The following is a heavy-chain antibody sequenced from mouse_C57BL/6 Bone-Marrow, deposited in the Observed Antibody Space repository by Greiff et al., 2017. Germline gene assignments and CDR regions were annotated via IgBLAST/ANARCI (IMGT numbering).Heavy chain of an antibody. CDR2: INSDGGST. Sequence: EVMLVESGGGLVQPGESLKLSCESNEYEFPSHDMSWVRKTPEKRLELVAAINSDGGSTYYPDTMERRFIISRDNTKKTLYLQMSSLRSEDTALYYCARHSAMMVTTGGVYYAMDYWGQGTSVTVSS. J-gene: IGHJ4*01. D-gene: IGHD2-3*01. CDR1: EYEFPSHD. V-gene: IGHV5-2*03. CDR3: ARHSAMMVTTGGVYYAMDY.